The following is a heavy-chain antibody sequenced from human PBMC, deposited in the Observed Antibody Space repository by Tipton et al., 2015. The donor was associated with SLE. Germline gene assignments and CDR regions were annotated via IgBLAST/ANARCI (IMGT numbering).Heavy chain of an antibody. Sequence: TLSLTCTVYGGSTSDRNWSWIRQPPGKGLEWIGEIHHIGGTKYSPSLNSRVTISIDTSKNQFSLKLISVTAADTAVYYCARHSGWSFDVWGQGTMVTVSS. J-gene: IGHJ3*01. CDR3: ARHSGWSFDV. V-gene: IGHV4-34*01. D-gene: IGHD2-15*01. CDR1: GGSTSDRN. CDR2: IHHIGGT.